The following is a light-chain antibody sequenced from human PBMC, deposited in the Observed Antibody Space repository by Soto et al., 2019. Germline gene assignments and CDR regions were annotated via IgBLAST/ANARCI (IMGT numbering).Light chain of an antibody. V-gene: IGKV1D-12*01. CDR3: QQAYSFPFS. CDR1: QGINTW. J-gene: IGKJ3*01. CDR2: AAS. Sequence: DIQLTQSPSSVSASVGDGVTITCRASQGINTWLAWYQHKPGKAPNLLIYAASSLQSGVPSRFSGSGSGTDFSLTISSLQPEDFATNYCQQAYSFPFSFGPGTKVDIK.